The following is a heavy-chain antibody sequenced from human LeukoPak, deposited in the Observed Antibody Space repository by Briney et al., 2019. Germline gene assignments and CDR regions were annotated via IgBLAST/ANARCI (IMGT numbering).Heavy chain of an antibody. Sequence: ASVKLSCKTSGYTFTNYDINGVRQASAQGLEWMGWVNPDSGDTGYAQKFQGRLTMNTNTSSRIAYMEMRSLRSEDTAVYYCTRDWTYWGQGTLVTVSS. CDR2: VNPDSGDT. J-gene: IGHJ4*02. V-gene: IGHV1-8*01. CDR1: GYTFTNYD. D-gene: IGHD1-1*01. CDR3: TRDWTY.